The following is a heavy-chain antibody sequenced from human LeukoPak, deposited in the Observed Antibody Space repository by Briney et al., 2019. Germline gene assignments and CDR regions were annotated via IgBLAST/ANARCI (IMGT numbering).Heavy chain of an antibody. J-gene: IGHJ4*02. D-gene: IGHD6-13*01. CDR1: GYTFTGYY. V-gene: IGHV1-2*02. Sequence: AASVKVSCKASGYTFTGYYMHWVRQAPGQGLEWMGWINPNSGGTNYAQKFQGRVTMTRDTSISTAYMELSRLRSDDTAVYYCAKAFGYSSSWYSSAASNYFDYWGQGTLVTVSS. CDR2: INPNSGGT. CDR3: AKAFGYSSSWYSSAASNYFDY.